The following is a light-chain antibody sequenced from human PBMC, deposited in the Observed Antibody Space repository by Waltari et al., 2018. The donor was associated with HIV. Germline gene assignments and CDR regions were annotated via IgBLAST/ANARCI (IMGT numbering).Light chain of an antibody. CDR1: DIGSKS. CDR3: QVWDAKTEQVL. J-gene: IGLJ2*01. CDR2: YDS. V-gene: IGLV3-21*04. Sequence: SYVLTQPPSLSVAPGRTARMTCGGIDIGSKSVHWYRQKSGQAPVLVISYDSDRSSGIPGRFSGSNSGNTATLTVSRVEAGDEADYYCQVWDAKTEQVLFGGGTKLSVL.